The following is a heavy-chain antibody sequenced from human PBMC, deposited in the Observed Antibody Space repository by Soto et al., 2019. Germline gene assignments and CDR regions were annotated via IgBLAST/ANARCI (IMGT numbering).Heavy chain of an antibody. Sequence: SETLSLTCTVSGGSISSSSYYWGWVRQPPGKGLEWIGSIYYSGSTYYNPSLKSRVTISVDTSKNQFSLKLSSVTAADTAVYYSERPSYGSNLRNWFDPCSHTTRVTVSS. D-gene: IGHD3-10*01. CDR1: GGSISSSSYY. J-gene: IGHJ5*02. CDR3: ERPSYGSNLRNWFDP. V-gene: IGHV4-39*01. CDR2: IYYSGST.